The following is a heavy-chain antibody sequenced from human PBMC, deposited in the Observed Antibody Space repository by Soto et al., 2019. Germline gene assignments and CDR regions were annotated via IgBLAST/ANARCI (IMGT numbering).Heavy chain of an antibody. J-gene: IGHJ5*02. Sequence: ASLKVSCKASGYTFTSYAMHWVRQAPGQRLEWMGWINAGNGNTKYSQKFQGRVTITRDTSASTAYMELSSLRSEDTAVYYCARPAILTGYNWFDPWGQGTLVTVSS. CDR1: GYTFTSYA. CDR2: INAGNGNT. D-gene: IGHD3-9*01. CDR3: ARPAILTGYNWFDP. V-gene: IGHV1-3*01.